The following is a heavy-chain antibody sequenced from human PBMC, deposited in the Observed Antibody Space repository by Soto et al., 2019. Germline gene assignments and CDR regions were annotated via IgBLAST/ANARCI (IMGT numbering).Heavy chain of an antibody. V-gene: IGHV1-24*01. CDR2: FDPEDGET. Sequence: ASVKVSCKVSGYTLTELSMHWVRQAPGKGLEWMGGFDPEDGETIYAQKFQGRVTMTEDTSTDTAYMELSSLRSEDTAVYYCATLRLVPAASVGYGMDVWGQGTTVTVSS. J-gene: IGHJ6*02. CDR3: ATLRLVPAASVGYGMDV. D-gene: IGHD2-2*01. CDR1: GYTLTELS.